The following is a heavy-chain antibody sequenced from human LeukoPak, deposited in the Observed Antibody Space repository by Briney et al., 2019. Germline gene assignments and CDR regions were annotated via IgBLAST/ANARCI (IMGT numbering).Heavy chain of an antibody. CDR1: GYTFTCYY. V-gene: IGHV1-2*06. J-gene: IGHJ4*02. CDR2: INPNSGGT. CDR3: ARVKDDYVWGSYSY. Sequence: ASVKVSCKASGYTFTCYYMHWVRQAPGQGLEWMGRINPNSGGTNYAQKFHGRVTMTRDTSISTAYMELSRLRSDDTAVYYCARVKDDYVWGSYSYWGQGTLVTVSS. D-gene: IGHD3-16*01.